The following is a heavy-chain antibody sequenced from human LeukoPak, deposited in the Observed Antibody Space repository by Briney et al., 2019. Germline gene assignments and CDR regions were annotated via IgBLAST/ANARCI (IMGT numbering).Heavy chain of an antibody. D-gene: IGHD2-8*01. V-gene: IGHV3-11*01. CDR3: ARGAPFFGMYFLDY. CDR1: GFGFSDYH. CDR2: ITPGGNSF. Sequence: GGSLRLPCVGSGFGFSDYHMTWIRQAPGKGLEWISYITPGGNSFYYADSVTGRFTVSRDNDKRSVFLQMNSLTVEDTATYFCARGAPFFGMYFLDYWGRGTRVTVSS. J-gene: IGHJ4*03.